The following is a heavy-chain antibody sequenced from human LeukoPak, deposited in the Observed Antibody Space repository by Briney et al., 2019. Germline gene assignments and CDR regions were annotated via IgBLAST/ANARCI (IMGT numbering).Heavy chain of an antibody. D-gene: IGHD3-16*01. CDR3: ARGDLPRTFRLRSRGVYFDY. J-gene: IGHJ4*02. CDR1: GGSISSGDYY. CDR2: IYYSGST. V-gene: IGHV4-30-4*01. Sequence: PSQTLSLTCTVSGGSISSGDYYWSWIRQPPGKGLEWIGYIYYSGSTYYNPSLKSRVTISVDTSKNQFTLKLSSVTAADTAVYYCARGDLPRTFRLRSRGVYFDYWGQGTLVTVSS.